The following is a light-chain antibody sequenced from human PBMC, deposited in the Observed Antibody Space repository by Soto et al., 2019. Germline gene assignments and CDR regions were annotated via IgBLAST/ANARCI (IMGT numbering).Light chain of an antibody. CDR2: DGS. CDR3: SSYTSSSTYV. J-gene: IGLJ1*01. Sequence: QSALTQPASASGSPGQSITVSCTGTSSDIGGYNYVSWYQQHPGKAPKLMIYDGSNRPSGVSNGFSGSESGNTASLTISGRQAEDEADYYCSSYTSSSTYVFGPGTKLTVL. V-gene: IGLV2-14*01. CDR1: SSDIGGYNY.